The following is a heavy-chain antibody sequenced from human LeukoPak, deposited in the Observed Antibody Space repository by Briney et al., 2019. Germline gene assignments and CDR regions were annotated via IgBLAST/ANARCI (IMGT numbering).Heavy chain of an antibody. CDR2: IYSGGST. CDR3: ARDLYDILTGYSHFDY. CDR1: GFTVSSNY. Sequence: GGSLRLSCAASGFTVSSNYMSWVRQAPGKGLEWVSVIYSGGSTYYADSVKGRFTISRDNSKNTLYLQMNSLRAEDTAVYYCARDLYDILTGYSHFDYWGQGTLVTVSS. D-gene: IGHD3-9*01. V-gene: IGHV3-66*01. J-gene: IGHJ4*02.